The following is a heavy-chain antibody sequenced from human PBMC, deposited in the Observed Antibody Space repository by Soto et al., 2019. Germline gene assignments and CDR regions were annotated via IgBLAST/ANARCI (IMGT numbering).Heavy chain of an antibody. CDR2: ISGYSGNA. CDR1: GYIFSDYG. Sequence: QVQVMQSGAEVKKPGDSVKVSCKTSGYIFSDYGINWVRQAPGQGLEWMGWISGYSGNANLAQKFQGRVTMTTDESTRTAYMELRRLRSDDTAVYYCAKRASGTTWGESDYWGQGTLVTVSS. J-gene: IGHJ4*02. CDR3: AKRASGTTWGESDY. V-gene: IGHV1-18*04. D-gene: IGHD3-10*01.